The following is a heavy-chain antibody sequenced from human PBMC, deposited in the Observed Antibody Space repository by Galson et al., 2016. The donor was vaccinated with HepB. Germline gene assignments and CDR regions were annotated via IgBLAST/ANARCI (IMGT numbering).Heavy chain of an antibody. CDR1: GFTFSSYA. Sequence: LRLSCAASGFTFSSYAMTWVRQAPGRWLEWVTAISGTGGSTYYADSVEGRFTISRDNSKNTSYLQITILRAEDTAVSYCAKDGRGFHPYNWFDPWGQGTLVTVSS. V-gene: IGHV3-23*01. CDR3: AKDGRGFHPYNWFDP. D-gene: IGHD1-1*01. CDR2: ISGTGGST. J-gene: IGHJ5*02.